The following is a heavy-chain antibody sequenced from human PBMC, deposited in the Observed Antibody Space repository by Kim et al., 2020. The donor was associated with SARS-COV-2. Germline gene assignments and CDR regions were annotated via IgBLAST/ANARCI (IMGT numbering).Heavy chain of an antibody. V-gene: IGHV4-31*02. Sequence: NPSLKSRVTISVDTSKNQFSLKLSSVTAADTAVYYCASRGSGYYYDYFDYWGQGTLVTVSS. D-gene: IGHD3-22*01. J-gene: IGHJ4*02. CDR3: ASRGSGYYYDYFDY.